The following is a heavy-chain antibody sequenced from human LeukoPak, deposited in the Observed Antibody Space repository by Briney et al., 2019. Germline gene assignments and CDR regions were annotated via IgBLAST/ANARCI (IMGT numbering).Heavy chain of an antibody. D-gene: IGHD3-9*01. CDR3: ARDRDFNFDY. J-gene: IGHJ4*02. Sequence: GGSLRLSCAASGFSLSSFGMHWVRQAPGKGLEWVAVISHDGAFQIYADAVKDRFTISRDTYKNTRYLEMHSLRAEDTALFYCARDRDFNFDYWGQGTLVTVSS. CDR1: GFSLSSFG. CDR2: ISHDGAFQ. V-gene: IGHV3-33*01.